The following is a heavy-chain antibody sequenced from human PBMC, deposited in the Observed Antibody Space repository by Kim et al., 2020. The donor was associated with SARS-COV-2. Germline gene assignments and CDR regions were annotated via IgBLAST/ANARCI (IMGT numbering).Heavy chain of an antibody. D-gene: IGHD2-15*01. CDR2: INPHRVKT. J-gene: IGHJ4*02. CDR1: VYTFTSYD. Sequence: ASVKVSCKASVYTFTSYDINWVRQATGQGLDWIGWINPHRVKTGYAQKLQGRVTIHRNTYISEASISLNSLISEGTAVDYCARCSDYLVRCTLVNVS. CDR3: ARCSDY. V-gene: IGHV1-8*01.